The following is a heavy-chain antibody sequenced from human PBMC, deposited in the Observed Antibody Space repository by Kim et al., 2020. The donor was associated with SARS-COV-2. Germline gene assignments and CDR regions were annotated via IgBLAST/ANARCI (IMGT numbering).Heavy chain of an antibody. J-gene: IGHJ6*03. CDR3: ARHRGGEYYYYYMDV. V-gene: IGHV3-33*01. Sequence: GGSLRRSCAAPGFTFSSYGMHWVRQAPGKGLEWVAVIWYDGSNKYYADSVKGRFTISRDSSKNTLYLQMNSVRAEDTAVYYCARHRGGEYYYYYMDVWGKGTTVTVSS. CDR2: IWYDGSNK. CDR1: GFTFSSYG. D-gene: IGHD3-16*01.